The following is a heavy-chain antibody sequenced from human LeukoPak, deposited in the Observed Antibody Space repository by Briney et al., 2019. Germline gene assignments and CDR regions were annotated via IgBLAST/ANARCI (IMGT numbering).Heavy chain of an antibody. D-gene: IGHD3-22*01. CDR2: ISSSGSTI. Sequence: PGGSLRLSCAASGFTFSDHYMSWIRQAPGKGLEWVSYISSSGSTIYYADSVKGRFTISRDNAKNSLYLQMNSLRAEDTAVYYCARVSSNYYDSSGYYLDYWGQGTLVTVSS. J-gene: IGHJ4*02. CDR3: ARVSSNYYDSSGYYLDY. V-gene: IGHV3-11*01. CDR1: GFTFSDHY.